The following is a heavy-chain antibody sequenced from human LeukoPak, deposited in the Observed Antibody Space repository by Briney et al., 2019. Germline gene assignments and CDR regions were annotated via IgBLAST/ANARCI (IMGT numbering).Heavy chain of an antibody. D-gene: IGHD5-18*01. CDR2: IYTSGST. Sequence: SETLSLTCTVSGGSISSGSYYWSWIRQPAGKGLEWIGRIYTSGSTNHNPSLKSRVTISVDTSKNQFSLKLSSVTAADTAVYYCARDLSPYTAMVYYYYYYMDVWGKGTTVTVSS. CDR3: ARDLSPYTAMVYYYYYYMDV. CDR1: GGSISSGSYY. J-gene: IGHJ6*03. V-gene: IGHV4-61*02.